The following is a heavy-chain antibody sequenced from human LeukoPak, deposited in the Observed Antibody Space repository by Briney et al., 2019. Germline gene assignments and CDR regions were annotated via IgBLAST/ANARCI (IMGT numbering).Heavy chain of an antibody. Sequence: SETPSLTCAVYGGSFSGYYWSWIRQPPGKGLEWIGEINHSGSTNYNPSLKSRVTISVDTSKNQFSLKLSSVTAADTAVYYCARGPGTHRGFDPWGQGTLVTVSS. D-gene: IGHD1-1*01. CDR1: GGSFSGYY. J-gene: IGHJ5*02. CDR3: ARGPGTHRGFDP. CDR2: INHSGST. V-gene: IGHV4-34*01.